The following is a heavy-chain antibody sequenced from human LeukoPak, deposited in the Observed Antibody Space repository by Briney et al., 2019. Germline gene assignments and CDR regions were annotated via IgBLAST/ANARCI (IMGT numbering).Heavy chain of an antibody. CDR1: GFTFSSYA. V-gene: IGHV3-23*01. Sequence: PGGSLRLSCAASGFTFSSYAMSWVRQAPGKGLEWVSAISGSGGSTYYADSVKGRFTISRDNAKNSLYLQMNSLRAEDTAVYYCARPTSGELLFFGYWGQGTLVTVSS. J-gene: IGHJ4*02. D-gene: IGHD3-10*01. CDR3: ARPTSGELLFFGY. CDR2: ISGSGGST.